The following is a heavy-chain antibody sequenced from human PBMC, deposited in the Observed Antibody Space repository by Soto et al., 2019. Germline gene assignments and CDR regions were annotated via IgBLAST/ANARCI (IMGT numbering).Heavy chain of an antibody. CDR3: TRLPYGGYLDAFDI. Sequence: QAGGSLRLSCAASGFTFSGSAMHWVRRASGKGLEWVGRIRSKANSYATAYAASVKGRFTISRDDSKNTAYLQMNSLKTEDTAVYYCTRLPYGGYLDAFDIWGQGTMVTVSS. D-gene: IGHD5-12*01. CDR1: GFTFSGSA. J-gene: IGHJ3*02. V-gene: IGHV3-73*01. CDR2: IRSKANSYAT.